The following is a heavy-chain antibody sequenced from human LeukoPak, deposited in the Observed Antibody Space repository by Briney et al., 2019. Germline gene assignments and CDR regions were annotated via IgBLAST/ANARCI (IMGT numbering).Heavy chain of an antibody. Sequence: SQTLSLTCAISGDSVYSIYAAWNGIRQSPSRGLEWLGRTYYRSRWSNDYAVSVKSRITINPDTSKNQSSLQLSSVTPEDTAVYYCARASFRAFDIWGQGTMVAVSS. CDR1: GDSVYSIYAA. D-gene: IGHD2/OR15-2a*01. V-gene: IGHV6-1*01. CDR3: ARASFRAFDI. J-gene: IGHJ3*02. CDR2: TYYRSRWSN.